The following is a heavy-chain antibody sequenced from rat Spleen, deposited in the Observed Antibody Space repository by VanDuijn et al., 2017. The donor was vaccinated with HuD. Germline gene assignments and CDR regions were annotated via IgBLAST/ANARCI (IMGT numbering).Heavy chain of an antibody. V-gene: IGHV5-29*01. CDR3: AKGYGYKGCFDY. CDR1: GFTVSDYY. CDR2: FSYDGSTT. D-gene: IGHD1-9*01. Sequence: EVQLVESDGGLVQPGRSLKLSCAASGFTVSDYYMAWVRQAPTEGLEWVATFSYDGSTTYYRDSVKGRFTISRDNAKSTLYLQMESLRSEDTATYYCAKGYGYKGCFDYWGQGTLVTVSS. J-gene: IGHJ3*01.